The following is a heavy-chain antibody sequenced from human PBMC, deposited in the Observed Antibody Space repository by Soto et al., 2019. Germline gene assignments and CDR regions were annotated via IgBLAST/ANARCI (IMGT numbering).Heavy chain of an antibody. CDR3: PRDPTWFGGEYYHDGMDV. D-gene: IGHD3-10*01. V-gene: IGHV1-18*01. J-gene: IGHJ6*02. CDR2: ISAYNGNT. Sequence: QVQLVQSGAEVKKPGASVKVSCKASGYTFTSNGISWVRQARGQGLEWMGWISAYNGNTHYAQEIQGRVTMTTDTSTSTAYMELRSLRSDDTAVYYCPRDPTWFGGEYYHDGMDVWGQGTTVTVSS. CDR1: GYTFTSNG.